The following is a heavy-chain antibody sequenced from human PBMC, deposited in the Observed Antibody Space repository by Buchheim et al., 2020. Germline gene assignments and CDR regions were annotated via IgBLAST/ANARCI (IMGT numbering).Heavy chain of an antibody. J-gene: IGHJ4*02. CDR3: ARGYSYGAPPGSYYNSLDY. CDR2: IWYDGSNK. V-gene: IGHV3-33*01. Sequence: QVQLVESGGGVVQPGRSLRLSCAASGFTFSSYGMHWVRQAPGKGLEWVAVIWYDGSNKYYADSVKGRFTISRDNSKNTLYLQMNSLRAEDTAVYYCARGYSYGAPPGSYYNSLDYWGQGTL. D-gene: IGHD3-10*01. CDR1: GFTFSSYG.